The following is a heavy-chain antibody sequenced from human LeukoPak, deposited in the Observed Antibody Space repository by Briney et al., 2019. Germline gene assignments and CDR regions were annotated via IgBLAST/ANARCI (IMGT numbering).Heavy chain of an antibody. J-gene: IGHJ6*04. D-gene: IGHD2-2*01. CDR2: ISTYNGNT. Sequence: ASVKVSSKASGYTFTSYGISWVRQAPGQGLEWMGWISTYNGNTNYAQKLQGRVTMTTDTSTSTAYMELRSLRSDDTAVYYCAREGVPAAYYYYGMDVWGKGTTVTVSS. CDR1: GYTFTSYG. V-gene: IGHV1-18*01. CDR3: AREGVPAAYYYYGMDV.